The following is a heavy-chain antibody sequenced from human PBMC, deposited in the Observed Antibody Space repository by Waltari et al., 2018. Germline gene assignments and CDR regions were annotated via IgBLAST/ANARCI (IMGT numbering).Heavy chain of an antibody. CDR2: ISSSGSTI. CDR3: ARADRIFDY. J-gene: IGHJ4*02. V-gene: IGHV3-11*01. Sequence: VQLVQSGAEVKKPGESLKISCAASGFTFSDYYMSWIRQAPGKGLEWVSYISSSGSTIYYADSVKGRFTISRDNAKNSLYLQMNSLRAEDTAVYYCARADRIFDYWGQGTLVTVSS. CDR1: GFTFSDYY.